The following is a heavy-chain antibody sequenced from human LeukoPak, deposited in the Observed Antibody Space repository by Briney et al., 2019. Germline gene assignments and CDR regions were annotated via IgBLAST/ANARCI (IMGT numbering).Heavy chain of an antibody. CDR2: IWYDGSNK. J-gene: IGHJ4*02. CDR1: GFTFSSYG. D-gene: IGHD2-15*01. V-gene: IGHV3-33*03. Sequence: PGRSLRLSCAASGFTFSSYGMHWVRQAPGKGLEWVAVIWYDGSNKYYADSVKGRFTISRDNSKNTLYLQMNSLRAEDTAVYYCAKDRLGYCSGGSCYGLFGFWGQGTLVTVSS. CDR3: AKDRLGYCSGGSCYGLFGF.